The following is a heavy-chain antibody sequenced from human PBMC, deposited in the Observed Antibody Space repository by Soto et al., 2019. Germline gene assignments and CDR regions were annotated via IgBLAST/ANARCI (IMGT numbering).Heavy chain of an antibody. CDR3: ARGFGRFNY. Sequence: EVQLLESGGGLVQPGGSLRLSCGVSGFTFNDFEMNWVRQAPGKGLEWLAYIDGSGTTKKYADSVRGRFTISRDNPNNSLFLPMSSLRAADTAIYYCARGFGRFNYWGQGPLVSVSS. J-gene: IGHJ4*02. CDR1: GFTFNDFE. D-gene: IGHD3-10*01. V-gene: IGHV3-48*03. CDR2: IDGSGTTK.